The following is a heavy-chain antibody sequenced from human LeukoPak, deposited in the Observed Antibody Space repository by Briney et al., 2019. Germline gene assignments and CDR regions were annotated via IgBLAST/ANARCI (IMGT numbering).Heavy chain of an antibody. CDR2: ISYDGSNK. Sequence: GGSLRLSCAASGFTFSSYGMHWVRQAPGKGLEWVAVISYDGSNKYYADSVKGRFTISRDNSKNTLYPQMNSLRAEDTAVYYCAKDQNFDYWGQGTLVTVSS. V-gene: IGHV3-30*18. CDR3: AKDQNFDY. J-gene: IGHJ4*02. CDR1: GFTFSSYG.